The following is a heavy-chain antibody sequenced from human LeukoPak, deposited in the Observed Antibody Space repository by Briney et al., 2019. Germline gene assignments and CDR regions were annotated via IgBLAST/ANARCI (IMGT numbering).Heavy chain of an antibody. V-gene: IGHV4-39*01. CDR2: IYYDGSA. D-gene: IGHD6-6*01. Sequence: ETLSLTCAXYGGSFSGYYWSWIRQPPGKGLEWIGSIYYDGSAYYNPSLKSRVTISIDTSKNQFSLRLSSVTAADTAVYHCARHPVSSKTLDYWGQGTLVTVSS. J-gene: IGHJ4*02. CDR1: GGSFSGYY. CDR3: ARHPVSSKTLDY.